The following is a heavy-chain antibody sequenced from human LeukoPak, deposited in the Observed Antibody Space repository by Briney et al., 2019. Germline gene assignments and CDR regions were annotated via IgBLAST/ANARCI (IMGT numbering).Heavy chain of an antibody. V-gene: IGHV1-2*02. D-gene: IGHD6-19*01. J-gene: IGHJ4*02. CDR1: GYTFTGYY. CDR3: ARDYTSSGWLDY. CDR2: INPNSGGT. Sequence: SSDTVPCKASGYTFTGYYMLWVRQAPRQGLEWMGWINPNSGGTNHEQKFQGRVTMTRDTSISTAYMELSSLRSDDTAVYYGARDYTSSGWLDYWGQGTLVTVSS.